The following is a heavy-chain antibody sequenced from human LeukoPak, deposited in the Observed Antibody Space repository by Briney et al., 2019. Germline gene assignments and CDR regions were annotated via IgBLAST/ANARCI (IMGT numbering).Heavy chain of an antibody. Sequence: SETLSLTCAVYGGSFSGYYWSWIRQPPGKGLEWIGEINHSGSTNYNPSLKSRVTISVDTSKNQFSLKLSSVTAADTAVYYCARQSRKWGIPVAVHFDYWGQGTLVTVSS. D-gene: IGHD6-19*01. J-gene: IGHJ4*02. CDR3: ARQSRKWGIPVAVHFDY. CDR1: GGSFSGYY. V-gene: IGHV4-34*01. CDR2: INHSGST.